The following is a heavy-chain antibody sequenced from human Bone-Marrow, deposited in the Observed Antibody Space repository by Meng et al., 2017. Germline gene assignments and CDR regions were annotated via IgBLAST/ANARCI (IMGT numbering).Heavy chain of an antibody. J-gene: IGHJ4*02. CDR1: GFTFSSYG. D-gene: IGHD5-18*01. CDR2: IWYDGSNK. Sequence: GGSLRLSCAASGFTFSSYGMHWVRQAPGKGLEWVAVIWYDGSNKYYADSVKGRFTISRDNSKNTLYLQMNSLRAEDTAVYYCARAPDTAMVTALDYWGQGTLVTVSS. V-gene: IGHV3-33*01. CDR3: ARAPDTAMVTALDY.